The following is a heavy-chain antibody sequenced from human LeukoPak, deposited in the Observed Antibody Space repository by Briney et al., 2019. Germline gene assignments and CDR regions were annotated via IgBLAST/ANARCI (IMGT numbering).Heavy chain of an antibody. CDR2: IYYSGST. CDR3: ARETLIRYFDWLSAYYYYMDV. Sequence: PSETLSLTCTVSGGSISSSSYDLGWIRQPPGKGLEWIGRIYYSGSTYYNPSLKSRVTISVDTSKNQFSLKLSSVTAADTAVYYCARETLIRYFDWLSAYYYYMDVWGKGTTVTVSS. V-gene: IGHV4-39*07. CDR1: GGSISSSSYD. J-gene: IGHJ6*03. D-gene: IGHD3-9*01.